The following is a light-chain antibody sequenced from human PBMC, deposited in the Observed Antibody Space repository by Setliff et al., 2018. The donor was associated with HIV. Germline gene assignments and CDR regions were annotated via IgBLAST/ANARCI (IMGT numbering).Light chain of an antibody. CDR2: DVY. J-gene: IGLJ2*01. Sequence: QSVLTQPASVSGSPGQSITISCSGTSRDVGAYNYVSWYQQYPGKAPTLMIYDVYHRPPGVSYRFSASKSGNTASLTISGLQAEDEADYYCSSFTTSSTLVVFGGGTKVTV. V-gene: IGLV2-14*03. CDR3: SSFTTSSTLVV. CDR1: SRDVGAYNY.